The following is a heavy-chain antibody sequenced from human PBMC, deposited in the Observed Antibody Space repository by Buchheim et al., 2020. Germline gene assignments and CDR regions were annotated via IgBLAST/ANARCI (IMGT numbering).Heavy chain of an antibody. Sequence: EVQLVESGGGLVQPGGSLRLSCAASGFTFSSYWMHWVRQAPGKGLVWVSRINSDGSSTCYADSVKGRFTISRDNAKNTLYLQMNSRRAEDTAVYYWVRGTADYTVTTYGDGMDVGGQGTT. J-gene: IGHJ6*02. D-gene: IGHD4-11*01. CDR3: VRGTADYTVTTYGDGMDV. V-gene: IGHV3-74*01. CDR2: INSDGSST. CDR1: GFTFSSYW.